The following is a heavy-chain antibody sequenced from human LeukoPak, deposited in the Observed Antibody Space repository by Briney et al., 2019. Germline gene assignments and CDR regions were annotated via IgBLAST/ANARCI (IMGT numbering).Heavy chain of an antibody. V-gene: IGHV1-69*06. CDR1: VGTFINYA. D-gene: IGHD3-3*01. Sequence: SVTVSFMASVGTFINYAISWVRQAPGQGLAGMGRIIPIFGTANYAQKFQGRVTITADKSTSTAYMELSSLRSEDTAVYYCARDRDTGYYDSLKPHYYMDVWGKGTTVTVSS. CDR2: IIPIFGTA. CDR3: ARDRDTGYYDSLKPHYYMDV. J-gene: IGHJ6*03.